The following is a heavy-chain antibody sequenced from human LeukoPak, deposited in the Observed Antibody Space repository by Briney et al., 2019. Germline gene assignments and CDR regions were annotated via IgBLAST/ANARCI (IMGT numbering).Heavy chain of an antibody. Sequence: PGGSLRLSCAASGFTFSSYEMNWVRQAPGKGLEGVSYISSSGSSIFYADSVKGRFTISRDNAKNSLYLQMNSLRAEDTAVYYCARVYGGNSGVLGYWGQGTLVTVSS. CDR2: ISSSGSSI. CDR1: GFTFSSYE. V-gene: IGHV3-48*03. J-gene: IGHJ4*02. CDR3: ARVYGGNSGVLGY. D-gene: IGHD4-23*01.